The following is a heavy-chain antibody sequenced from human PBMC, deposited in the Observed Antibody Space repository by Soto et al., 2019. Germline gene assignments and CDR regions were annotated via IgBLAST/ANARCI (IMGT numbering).Heavy chain of an antibody. D-gene: IGHD3-22*01. J-gene: IGHJ6*02. V-gene: IGHV3-30-3*01. Sequence: QVQLVESGGGVVQPGRSLRLSCAASGFTFSSYAMHWVRQAPGKGLEWVAVISYDGSNKYYADSVKGRFTISRDNSKNTLYRQXAXLXPEDTAVYYCARDLGYYYDSSGYYYVAYYYYYGMDVWGQGTTVTVSS. CDR2: ISYDGSNK. CDR1: GFTFSSYA. CDR3: ARDLGYYYDSSGYYYVAYYYYYGMDV.